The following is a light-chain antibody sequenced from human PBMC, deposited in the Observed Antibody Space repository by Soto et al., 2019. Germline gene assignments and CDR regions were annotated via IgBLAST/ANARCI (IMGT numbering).Light chain of an antibody. CDR2: GAS. CDR1: QSVSSN. CDR3: QQYNNWHPWT. V-gene: IGKV3-15*01. Sequence: EIVMTQSPATLSVSPGERATLSCRASQSVSSNLAWYQQKPGQAPRLLIYGASTRVNGIPARFSGSGSGTEFTLTISSLQSEDFAFYYCQQYNNWHPWTFGQGTKVDI. J-gene: IGKJ1*01.